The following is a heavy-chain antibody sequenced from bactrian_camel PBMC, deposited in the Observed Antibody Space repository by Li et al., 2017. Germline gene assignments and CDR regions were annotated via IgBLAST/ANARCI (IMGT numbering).Heavy chain of an antibody. CDR3: AADWGLRCPDEYNY. D-gene: IGHD5*01. Sequence: HVQLVESGGGSVQAGGSLRLSCAASGYIRSSYSMAWFRQVPGKEREGVAAIDSDGSTSYADSVKGRFTISQDNAKNTLYLQMDSLKQEDTAMYYCAADWGLRCPDEYNYWGQGTQVTVS. J-gene: IGHJ4*01. V-gene: IGHV3S53*01. CDR1: GYIRSSYS. CDR2: IDSDGST.